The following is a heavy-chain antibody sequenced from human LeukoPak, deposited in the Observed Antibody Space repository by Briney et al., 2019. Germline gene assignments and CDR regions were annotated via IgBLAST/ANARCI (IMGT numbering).Heavy chain of an antibody. D-gene: IGHD1-1*01. CDR3: AKDPGNDFGYFDY. J-gene: IGHJ4*02. CDR2: ISGSGGST. V-gene: IGHV3-23*01. CDR1: GFTFSSYA. Sequence: GGSPRLSCAASGFTFSSYAMSWVRQAPGKGLEWVSAISGSGGSTYYADSVKGRFTISRDNSKNTLYLQMNSLRAEDTAVYYCAKDPGNDFGYFDYWGQGTLVTVSS.